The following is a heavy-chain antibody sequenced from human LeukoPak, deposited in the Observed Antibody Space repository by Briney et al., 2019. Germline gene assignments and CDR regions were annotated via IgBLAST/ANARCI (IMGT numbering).Heavy chain of an antibody. V-gene: IGHV3-7*01. CDR1: EFRFGRDW. CDR2: IKQDGSEE. Sequence: GGSLRLTCVASEFRFGRDWISWVRQAPGKGLEWVACIKQDGSEEYYVGSVRGRFTVSVDNGKNSLYLQMNSLRAEDTARYYCARSAQWELPDYWGQGTLVTVSS. CDR3: ARSAQWELPDY. J-gene: IGHJ4*02. D-gene: IGHD1-26*01.